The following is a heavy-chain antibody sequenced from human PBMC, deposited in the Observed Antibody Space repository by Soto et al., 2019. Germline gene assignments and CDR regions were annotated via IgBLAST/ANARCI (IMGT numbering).Heavy chain of an antibody. CDR2: IIPIFGTA. D-gene: IGHD3-10*01. CDR1: GGTFSSYA. J-gene: IGHJ6*02. V-gene: IGHV1-69*12. CDR3: ASAVYGSGSYYSSPYYGMDV. Sequence: QVQLVQSGAEVKKPGSSVKVSCKASGGTFSSYAISWVRQAPGQGLEWMGGIIPIFGTANYAQKFQGRVTMTADESTXTXYXXLSSLRSEDTAGYYCASAVYGSGSYYSSPYYGMDVWGQGTTVTVSS.